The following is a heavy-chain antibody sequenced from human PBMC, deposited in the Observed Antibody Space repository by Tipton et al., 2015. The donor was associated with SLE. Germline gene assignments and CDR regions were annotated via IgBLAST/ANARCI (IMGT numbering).Heavy chain of an antibody. J-gene: IGHJ4*02. D-gene: IGHD1-26*01. V-gene: IGHV4-39*07. CDR1: GGSISSSSYY. CDR2: IYYSGST. CDR3: ASPVGARAY. Sequence: LRLSCTVSGGSISSSSYYWGWIRQPPGKGLEWIGGIYYSGSTYYNPSLKSRVTISVETSKNQFSLKLSSVTAADTAVYYCASPVGARAYWGQGTLVTVSS.